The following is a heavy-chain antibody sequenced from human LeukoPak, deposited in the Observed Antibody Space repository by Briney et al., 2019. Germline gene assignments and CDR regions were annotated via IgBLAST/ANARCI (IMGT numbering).Heavy chain of an antibody. J-gene: IGHJ4*02. D-gene: IGHD3-22*01. CDR1: GFTFSSYG. V-gene: IGHV3-33*01. Sequence: PGGSLRLSCTTSGFTFSSYGMHWVRQAPGKGLEWEAVIWNDGSNEYYADSVKGRFTISRDNSKNTLYLQMNSLRAEDTAVYYCARYYYDSSGYFPFDYWGQGTLVTVSS. CDR2: IWNDGSNE. CDR3: ARYYYDSSGYFPFDY.